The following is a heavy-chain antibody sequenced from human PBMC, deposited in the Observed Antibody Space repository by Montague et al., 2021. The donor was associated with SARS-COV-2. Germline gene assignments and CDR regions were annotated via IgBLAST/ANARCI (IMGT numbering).Heavy chain of an antibody. J-gene: IGHJ6*02. Sequence: SLRLSCAASGFTFSSYSMNWVRQAPGKGLEWVSSISSSSSYIYYADSVKGRFTISRDNAKDSLYLQMNSLRAEDTAVYYCAREIDGTALIVVVTPHYYYAMDVWGQGTTVTVSS. V-gene: IGHV3-21*01. CDR3: AREIDGTALIVVVTPHYYYAMDV. CDR2: ISSSSSYI. CDR1: GFTFSSYS. D-gene: IGHD3-22*01.